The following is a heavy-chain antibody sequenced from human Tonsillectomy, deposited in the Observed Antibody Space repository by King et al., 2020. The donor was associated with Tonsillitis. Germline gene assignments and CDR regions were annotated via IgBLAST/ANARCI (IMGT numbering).Heavy chain of an antibody. CDR1: GGSISSSNW. D-gene: IGHD1-26*01. CDR2: IYHSGST. CDR3: ARVIVGAPIYYYMDV. J-gene: IGHJ6*03. Sequence: VQLQESGPGLVKPSGTLSLTCAVSGGSISSSNWWSWVRQPPGKGLEWIGEIYHSGSTNYNPSLKSPVPISVDKSKNQFSLKLSSVTAADTAVYYCARVIVGAPIYYYMDVWGKGTTVTVSS. V-gene: IGHV4-4*02.